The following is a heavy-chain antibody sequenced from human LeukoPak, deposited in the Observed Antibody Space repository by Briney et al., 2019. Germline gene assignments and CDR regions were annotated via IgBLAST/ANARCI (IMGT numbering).Heavy chain of an antibody. D-gene: IGHD6-13*01. Sequence: PSETLSLTCAVYGGSFSGYYWSWIRQPPGKGREGIGEINHSGSTNYNPSLKSRVTISVDTSKNQFSMQLSSVTAADTAVYYCARDLSGYSSSWYRGWYFEYWGQGTLVTVSS. CDR1: GGSFSGYY. J-gene: IGHJ4*02. CDR3: ARDLSGYSSSWYRGWYFEY. V-gene: IGHV4-34*01. CDR2: INHSGST.